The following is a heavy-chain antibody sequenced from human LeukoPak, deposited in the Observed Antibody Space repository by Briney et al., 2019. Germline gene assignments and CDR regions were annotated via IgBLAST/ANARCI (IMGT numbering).Heavy chain of an antibody. CDR2: IKQDGSGK. Sequence: GGSLRLSCAASGFTFSSYWMSWVRQAPGKGLEWVANIKQDGSGKYYVDSVEGRFTISRDNAKNSLYLQMNSLRAEDTAVYYCARDHGYGDLNWFDPWGQGTLVTVSS. V-gene: IGHV3-7*01. CDR1: GFTFSSYW. D-gene: IGHD4-17*01. CDR3: ARDHGYGDLNWFDP. J-gene: IGHJ5*02.